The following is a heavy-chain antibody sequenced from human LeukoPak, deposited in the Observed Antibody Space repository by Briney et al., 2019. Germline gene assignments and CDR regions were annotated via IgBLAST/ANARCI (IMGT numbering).Heavy chain of an antibody. J-gene: IGHJ4*02. CDR1: GFSFSSYD. Sequence: GGSLRLSCAASGFSFSSYDMTWVRQAPGKGLEWVSAISNGGDRTYYADSVKGRFTISRDNSKNTMSLQMNSLRAEDTAVYYCAKDAPRSSGWFFLDYWGQGTLVTVSS. D-gene: IGHD6-19*01. CDR3: AKDAPRSSGWFFLDY. V-gene: IGHV3-23*01. CDR2: ISNGGDRT.